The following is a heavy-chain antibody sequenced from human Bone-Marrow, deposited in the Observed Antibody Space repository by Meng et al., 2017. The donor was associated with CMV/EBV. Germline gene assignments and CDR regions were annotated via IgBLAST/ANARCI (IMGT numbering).Heavy chain of an antibody. CDR2: ISGSGGST. CDR1: GFTFSSYA. V-gene: IGHV3-23*01. Sequence: EVQLLESGGGLVQPGGSLRLSCAASGFTFSSYAMSWVRQAPGKGLEWVSAISGSGGSTYYADSVKGRFTISRDNSKNTLYLQMNSLRAEDTAVYYCAFGYSSGWYHFDYWGQGTLFTVSS. CDR3: AFGYSSGWYHFDY. D-gene: IGHD6-19*01. J-gene: IGHJ4*02.